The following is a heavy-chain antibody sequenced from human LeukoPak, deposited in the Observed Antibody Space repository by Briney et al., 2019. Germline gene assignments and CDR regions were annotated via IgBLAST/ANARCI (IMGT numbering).Heavy chain of an antibody. CDR3: AREDGTAMDNAFDI. CDR2: INHSGST. J-gene: IGHJ3*02. D-gene: IGHD5-18*01. CDR1: GGSFSGYY. V-gene: IGHV4-34*01. Sequence: SETLSLTCAVYGGSFSGYYWSWIRQRPGKGLEWIGEINHSGSTNYNPSLKSRVTISEDPPKNQFSLKLRSVTAADTAVYYCAREDGTAMDNAFDIWSQGTMVTVSS.